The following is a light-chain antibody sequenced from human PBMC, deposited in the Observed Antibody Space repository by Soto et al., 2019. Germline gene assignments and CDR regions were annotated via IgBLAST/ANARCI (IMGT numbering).Light chain of an antibody. J-gene: IGKJ5*01. CDR3: QQRSNWPPRIT. V-gene: IGKV3-11*01. CDR2: DAS. Sequence: EIVLTQSPATLSLSPGERATLSCRASQSVSSYLAWYQQKPGQAPRLLIYDASNRATGIPARFSGSASGTDFTLTISSLAPEDFAVYYWQQRSNWPPRITFGQGTRLEIK. CDR1: QSVSSY.